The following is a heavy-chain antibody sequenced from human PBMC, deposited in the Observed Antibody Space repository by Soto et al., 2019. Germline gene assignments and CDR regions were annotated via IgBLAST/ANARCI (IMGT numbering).Heavy chain of an antibody. V-gene: IGHV4-4*02. CDR3: ARVGPGATTVTTGAAFDI. J-gene: IGHJ3*02. Sequence: QVQLQESGPGLVKPSGTLSLTCAVSGGSIISSNWWSWVRQPPGKGLEWIGEVFHSGTNNNSPSLKSRVTMSVYISKNHFYLNLFSVTAADTAVNYCARVGPGATTVTTGAAFDIWGQGTRVTVSS. CDR1: GGSIISSNW. CDR2: VFHSGTN. D-gene: IGHD4-17*01.